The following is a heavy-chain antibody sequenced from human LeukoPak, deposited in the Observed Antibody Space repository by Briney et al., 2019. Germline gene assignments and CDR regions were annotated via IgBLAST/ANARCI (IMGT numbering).Heavy chain of an antibody. V-gene: IGHV4-61*02. J-gene: IGHJ4*02. CDR2: IYTSGST. CDR3: ARQGSSLGGEAY. Sequence: PSQTLSLTCTDSGGSISSGSYYWSWIRQPAGKGLEWIGRIYTSGSTNYNPSLKSRVTISVDTSKNQFSLKLSSVTAADTAVYYCARQGSSLGGEAYWGQGTLVTVSS. D-gene: IGHD6-13*01. CDR1: GGSISSGSYY.